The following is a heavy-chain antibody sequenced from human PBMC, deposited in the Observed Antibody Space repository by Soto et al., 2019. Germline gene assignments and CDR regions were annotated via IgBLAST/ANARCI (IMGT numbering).Heavy chain of an antibody. CDR3: ARVLRHSGYESNARDFDY. V-gene: IGHV1-69*02. D-gene: IGHD5-12*01. CDR1: GGTFSSYT. J-gene: IGHJ4*02. CDR2: IIPILGIA. Sequence: SVKVSFKASGGTFSSYTISWVRQAPGQGLEWMGRIIPILGIANYAQKFQGRVTITADKSTSTAYMELSSLRSEDTAVYYCARVLRHSGYESNARDFDYGGQGTLVTVSS.